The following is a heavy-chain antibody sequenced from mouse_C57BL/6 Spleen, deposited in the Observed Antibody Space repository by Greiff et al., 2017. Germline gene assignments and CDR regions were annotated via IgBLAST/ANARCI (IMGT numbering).Heavy chain of an antibody. CDR3: ARRDSSGYWFAY. CDR2: IDPSDSYT. Sequence: QVQLKQPGAELVMPGASVKLSCKASGYTFTSYWMHWVKQRPGQGLEWIGEIDPSDSYTNYNQKFKGKSTLTVDKSSSTVYLELSRLTSDDSAVYYCARRDSSGYWFAYWGQGTLVTVSA. CDR1: GYTFTSYW. V-gene: IGHV1-69*01. J-gene: IGHJ3*01. D-gene: IGHD3-2*02.